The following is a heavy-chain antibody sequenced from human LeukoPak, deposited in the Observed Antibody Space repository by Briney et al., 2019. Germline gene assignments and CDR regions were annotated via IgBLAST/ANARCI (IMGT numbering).Heavy chain of an antibody. Sequence: ASVKVSCKASGYTFTSYDINWVRQATGQGLEWMGWMNPNSGNTGYAQKFQGRVTITRNTSISTAYMELSSLRSEDTAVYYCARGRYYYDPLDYWGQGTLVTVSS. D-gene: IGHD3-22*01. CDR1: GYTFTSYD. V-gene: IGHV1-8*03. CDR3: ARGRYYYDPLDY. CDR2: MNPNSGNT. J-gene: IGHJ4*02.